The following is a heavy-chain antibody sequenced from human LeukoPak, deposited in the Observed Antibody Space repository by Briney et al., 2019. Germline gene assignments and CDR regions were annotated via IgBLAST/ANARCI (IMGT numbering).Heavy chain of an antibody. J-gene: IGHJ4*02. CDR3: VREWELLHTPFDL. V-gene: IGHV4-38-2*02. Sequence: SETLSLTCTVSGYSITNGYNWGWIRQSPVKGLEWIANIYYSGTTYYNPSLRSRVTMSVDTSKNQFSLRLTSVTAADTAVYYCVREWELLHTPFDLWGQGTLATVSS. D-gene: IGHD1-26*01. CDR2: IYYSGTT. CDR1: GYSITNGYN.